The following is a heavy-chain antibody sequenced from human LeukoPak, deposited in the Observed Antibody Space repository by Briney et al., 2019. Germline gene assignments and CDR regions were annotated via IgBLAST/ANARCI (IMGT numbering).Heavy chain of an antibody. CDR3: AKASAMIVVVSKHFDY. V-gene: IGHV3-15*01. CDR1: EFTFSNAW. D-gene: IGHD3-22*01. J-gene: IGHJ4*02. Sequence: PGGSLRLSCAASEFTFSNAWMSWVRQAPGKGLEWVGRIKSKTDGGTTDYAAPVKGRFTISRDDSKNTLYLQMNSLRAEDTAVYYCAKASAMIVVVSKHFDYWGQGTLVTVSS. CDR2: IKSKTDGGTT.